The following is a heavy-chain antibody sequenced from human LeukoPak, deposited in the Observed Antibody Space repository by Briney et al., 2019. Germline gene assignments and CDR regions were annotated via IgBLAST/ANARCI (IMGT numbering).Heavy chain of an antibody. CDR3: AKDSRYCSGGSCYPSPPADY. Sequence: GGSLRLSCAASGFTFSDYCMSWIRQAPGKGLEWVSYISSSGSTIYYADSVKGRFTISRDNSKDTLYLQMNSLRAEDTAVYYCAKDSRYCSGGSCYPSPPADYWGQGTLVTVSS. V-gene: IGHV3-11*01. CDR2: ISSSGSTI. D-gene: IGHD2-15*01. CDR1: GFTFSDYC. J-gene: IGHJ4*02.